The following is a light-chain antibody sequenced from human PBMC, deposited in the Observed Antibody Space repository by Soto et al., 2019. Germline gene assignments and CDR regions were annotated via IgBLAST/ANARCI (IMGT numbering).Light chain of an antibody. CDR3: QQYYKWPLT. Sequence: AIRMTQSPSSLSASTGDRVTITCRASQGISSYLAWYQQKPGKAPKLLIYAASTLQSGVPSRFSGSGSGTEFTLTISSLQSEDFAVYYCQQYYKWPLTFGGGTKVDI. V-gene: IGKV1-8*01. CDR2: AAS. CDR1: QGISSY. J-gene: IGKJ4*01.